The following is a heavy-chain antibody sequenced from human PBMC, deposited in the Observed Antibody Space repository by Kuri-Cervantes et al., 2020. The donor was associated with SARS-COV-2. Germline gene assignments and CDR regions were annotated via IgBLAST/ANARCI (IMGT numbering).Heavy chain of an antibody. CDR1: GGTFSSYA. CDR3: ALGYWGSGYPRYYYYMDV. CDR2: IIPILGTA. D-gene: IGHD3-22*01. Sequence: SVKVSCKASGGTFSSYAISWVRRAPGQGLEWMGGIIPILGTANYAQKFQGRVTITADESTSTAYMELSSLRSEDTAVYYCALGYWGSGYPRYYYYMDVWGKGTTVTVSS. J-gene: IGHJ6*03. V-gene: IGHV1-69*13.